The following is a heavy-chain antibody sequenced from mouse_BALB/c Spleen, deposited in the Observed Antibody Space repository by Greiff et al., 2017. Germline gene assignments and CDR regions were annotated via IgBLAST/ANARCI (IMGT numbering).Heavy chain of an antibody. Sequence: EVHLVESGGGLVQPGGSLKLSCAASGFTFSSYGMSWVRQTPDKRLELVATINSNGGSTYYPDSVKGRFTISRDNAKNTLYLQMSSLKSEDTAMYYCARGPGSYAMDYWGQGTSVTVSS. CDR2: INSNGGST. D-gene: IGHD4-1*01. CDR3: ARGPGSYAMDY. J-gene: IGHJ4*01. V-gene: IGHV5-6-3*01. CDR1: GFTFSSYG.